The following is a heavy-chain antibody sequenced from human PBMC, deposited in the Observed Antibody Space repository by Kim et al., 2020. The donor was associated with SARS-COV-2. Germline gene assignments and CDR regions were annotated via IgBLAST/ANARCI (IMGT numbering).Heavy chain of an antibody. D-gene: IGHD1-26*01. V-gene: IGHV3-74*01. J-gene: IGHJ4*02. Sequence: YADHVKGRFTISRANAKSTLYLQMNSLRAEDTAVYYWASRRYTGTYSYFDYWGQGTLVTVSS. CDR3: ASRRYTGTYSYFDY.